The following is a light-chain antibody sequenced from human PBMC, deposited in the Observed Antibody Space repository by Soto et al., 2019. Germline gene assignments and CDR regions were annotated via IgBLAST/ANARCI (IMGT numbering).Light chain of an antibody. V-gene: IGLV2-14*01. J-gene: IGLJ2*01. Sequence: QSALTQPASVSGSPGQSITIPCTGTSSDVGDYNYVSWYQQHPGKAPKLMIYDVSNRPSGVSNRFSGSKYGNTASLTISGLQAEDEADYYCSSYTSSSTLFGGGTKLTVL. CDR1: SSDVGDYNY. CDR3: SSYTSSSTL. CDR2: DVS.